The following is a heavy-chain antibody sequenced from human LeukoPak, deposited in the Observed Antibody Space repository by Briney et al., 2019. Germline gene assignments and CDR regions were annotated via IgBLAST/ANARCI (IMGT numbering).Heavy chain of an antibody. CDR2: INAGNGNT. D-gene: IGHD6-19*01. CDR3: ARARQWLAYFDY. Sequence: ASVKVSCKASGYTFTSYATHWVRQAPGQRLEWMGWINAGNGNTKYSQKFQGRVTITRDTSASTAYMELGSLRSEDTAVYYCARARQWLAYFDYWGQGTLVTVSS. CDR1: GYTFTSYA. V-gene: IGHV1-3*01. J-gene: IGHJ4*02.